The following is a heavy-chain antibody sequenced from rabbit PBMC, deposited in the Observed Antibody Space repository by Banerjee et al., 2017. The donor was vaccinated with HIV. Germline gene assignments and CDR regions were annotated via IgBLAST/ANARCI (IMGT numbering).Heavy chain of an antibody. D-gene: IGHD4-1*01. J-gene: IGHJ6*01. CDR1: GFDISTYH. CDR3: ARDLAGVIGWNFGL. V-gene: IGHV1S45*01. CDR2: IDAGSSGST. Sequence: QEQLEESGGGLVKPEGSLTLTCTASGFDISTYHMCWVRQAPGKGLEWIARIDAGSSGSTYYASWARGRFTISKASWTTVTLQMTSLTAADTASYFCARDLAGVIGWNFGLWGPGTLVTVS.